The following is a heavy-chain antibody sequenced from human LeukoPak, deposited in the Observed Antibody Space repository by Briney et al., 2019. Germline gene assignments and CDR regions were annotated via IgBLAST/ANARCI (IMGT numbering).Heavy chain of an antibody. CDR1: GFTVSRYW. V-gene: IGHV3-74*01. Sequence: GKSLRLPCAASGFTVSRYWMHWVRQAPGKGLVWVARINVEGNYIDYAESVKGRFTISRDSAKNTLYLQMNSVRAEDTAVYSCARDLTGPYDHWGQGTLVTVSS. CDR2: INVEGNYI. CDR3: ARDLTGPYDH. J-gene: IGHJ4*02. D-gene: IGHD3-22*01.